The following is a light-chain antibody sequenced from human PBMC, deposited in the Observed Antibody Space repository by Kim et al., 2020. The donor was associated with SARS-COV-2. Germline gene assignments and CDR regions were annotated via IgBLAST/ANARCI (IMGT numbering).Light chain of an antibody. CDR3: QQYGSSPLT. CDR2: GAS. J-gene: IGKJ4*01. CDR1: QSVSNRY. Sequence: SPGERAPLSCRASQSVSNRYLAWYQQKPGQAPRLLIYGASNRATGIPDRFSGSGSGTDFTLTISRLEPEDFAMYYCQQYGSSPLTFGGGTKVDIK. V-gene: IGKV3-20*01.